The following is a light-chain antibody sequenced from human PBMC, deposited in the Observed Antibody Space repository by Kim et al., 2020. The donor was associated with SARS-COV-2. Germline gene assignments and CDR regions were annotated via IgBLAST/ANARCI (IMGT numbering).Light chain of an antibody. CDR1: QSVGSDY. CDR3: QQYGSSPYT. J-gene: IGKJ2*01. CDR2: GAS. V-gene: IGKV3-20*01. Sequence: EIVLTQSPGTLSLSPGERATLSCRASQSVGSDYLAWYQQKPGQAPRLLIYGASTRATGIPYRFSGSGSGTDFTLTISRLEPEDFAVYYCQQYGSSPYTIGQGTKLEI.